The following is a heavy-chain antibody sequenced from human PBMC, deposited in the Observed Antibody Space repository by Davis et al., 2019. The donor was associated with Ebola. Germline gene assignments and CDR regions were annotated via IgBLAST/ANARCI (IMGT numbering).Heavy chain of an antibody. J-gene: IGHJ2*01. CDR3: ARLRRGRGYCNGGSCYSLSGDWYFDL. D-gene: IGHD2-15*01. CDR1: GGSISSYY. V-gene: IGHV4-59*08. Sequence: MPSETLSLTCTVSGGSISSYYWSWIRQPPGKGLEWIGYIYYSGSTNYNPSLKSRVTISVDTSKNQFSLKLSSVTAADTAVYYCARLRRGRGYCNGGSCYSLSGDWYFDLWGRGTLVTVSS. CDR2: IYYSGST.